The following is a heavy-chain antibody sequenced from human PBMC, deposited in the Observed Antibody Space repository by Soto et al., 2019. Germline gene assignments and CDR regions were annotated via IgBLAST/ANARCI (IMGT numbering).Heavy chain of an antibody. J-gene: IGHJ6*02. D-gene: IGHD3-16*01. V-gene: IGHV3-74*01. CDR1: GFTFSRYW. CDR2: ISSYGSDT. CDR3: ATNYAYAEGYYWYGIDV. Sequence: EVQLVKSGGGLVLPGGSLRLSCEASGFTFSRYWMHWVRQAPGKGLVWVSRISSYGSDTHYADSVKGRFTISRDNAKNTLYLQMNSLRAEDTAVYYCATNYAYAEGYYWYGIDVWGQGTTVTVSS.